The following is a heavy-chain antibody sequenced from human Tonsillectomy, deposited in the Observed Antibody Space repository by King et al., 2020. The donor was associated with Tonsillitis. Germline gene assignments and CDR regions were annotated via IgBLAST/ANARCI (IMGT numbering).Heavy chain of an antibody. J-gene: IGHJ6*02. CDR3: ARAPYIVVVITSYYYGMDV. Sequence: VQLQQWGAGLLKPSETLSLTCAVYGGSFSGYYWSWIRQPPGKGLEWIGEINHSGSTNYNPSLKSRVTVSVDTSKNQVSLKLSSVTAADTSVYYCARAPYIVVVITSYYYGMDVWGQGTTVTVSS. D-gene: IGHD3-22*01. CDR1: GGSFSGYY. V-gene: IGHV4-34*01. CDR2: INHSGST.